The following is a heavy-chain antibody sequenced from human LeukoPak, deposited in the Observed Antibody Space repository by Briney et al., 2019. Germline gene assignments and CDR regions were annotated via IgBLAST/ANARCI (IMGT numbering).Heavy chain of an antibody. CDR3: AKGTYYYDSSYLYFDY. V-gene: IGHV3-23*01. J-gene: IGHJ4*02. CDR1: GFIFSNYA. CDR2: ISGSGGST. Sequence: GGSLRLSCATSGFIFSNYAMSWVRQAPGKGLEWVSAISGSGGSTYYADSVKGRFTISRDNSKNMLYLQMNSLRAEDTAVYYCAKGTYYYDSSYLYFDYWGQGTLVTVSS. D-gene: IGHD3-22*01.